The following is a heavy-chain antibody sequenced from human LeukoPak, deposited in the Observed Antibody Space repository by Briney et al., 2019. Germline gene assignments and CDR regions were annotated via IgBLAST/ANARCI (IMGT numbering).Heavy chain of an antibody. V-gene: IGHV4-4*07. J-gene: IGHJ3*02. CDR1: GGSISNYY. CDR3: ARFRDYKEAFDM. CDR2: IYISGSTSGST. D-gene: IGHD3-10*01. Sequence: SETLSLTCTVSGGSISNYYWSWIRQPAGKGLEWIGRIYISGSTSGSTDYNPSLKSRVTMSVDTSRNQFSLKVYSVTAADTAVYYCARFRDYKEAFDMWGPGTMVTVSS.